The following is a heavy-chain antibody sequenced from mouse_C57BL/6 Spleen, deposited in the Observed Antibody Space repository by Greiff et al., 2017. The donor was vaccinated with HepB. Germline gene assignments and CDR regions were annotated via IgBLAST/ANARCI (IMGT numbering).Heavy chain of an antibody. D-gene: IGHD1-1*01. V-gene: IGHV1-69*01. CDR1: GYTFTSYW. J-gene: IGHJ3*01. CDR2: IDPSDSYT. Sequence: QVQLQQPGAELVMPGASVKLSCKASGYTFTSYWMHWVKQRPGQGLEWIGEIDPSDSYTNYNQKFKGKSTLTVDKSSSTAYMQLSSLTSEDSAVYYCARSYYGSSLQAWFAYWGQGTLVTVSA. CDR3: ARSYYGSSLQAWFAY.